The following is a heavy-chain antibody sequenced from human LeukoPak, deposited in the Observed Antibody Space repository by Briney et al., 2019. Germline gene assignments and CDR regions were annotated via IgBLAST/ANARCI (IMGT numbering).Heavy chain of an antibody. CDR2: ISGSGGST. Sequence: GGSLRLSCAASEFTVSTNYMSWVRQAPGKGLEWVSAISGSGGSTYYADSVKGRFTISRDNSKNTLYLQMNSLRAEDTAVYYCAKGYGYYYYGMDVWGQRTTVTVSS. J-gene: IGHJ6*02. CDR3: AKGYGYYYYGMDV. CDR1: EFTVSTNY. D-gene: IGHD1-1*01. V-gene: IGHV3-23*01.